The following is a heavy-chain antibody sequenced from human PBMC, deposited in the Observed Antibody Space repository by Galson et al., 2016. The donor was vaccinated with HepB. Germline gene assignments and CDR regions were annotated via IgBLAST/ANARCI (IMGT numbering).Heavy chain of an antibody. V-gene: IGHV3-9*01. Sequence: SLRLSCAASGFTFDEYAMHWVRQAPGKGLEWVSGISWNSDSIGYADSVRGRFTISRDNAKNSLYLQMNSLKPEVTALYYCAKGSPGIAVPKPLTDWGQGTLVTVSS. D-gene: IGHD6-19*01. CDR1: GFTFDEYA. CDR2: ISWNSDSI. J-gene: IGHJ4*02. CDR3: AKGSPGIAVPKPLTD.